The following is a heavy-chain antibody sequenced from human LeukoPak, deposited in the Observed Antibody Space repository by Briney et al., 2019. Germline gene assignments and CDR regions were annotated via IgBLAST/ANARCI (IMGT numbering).Heavy chain of an antibody. CDR1: GFTFSSYW. CDR2: IYYSGST. J-gene: IGHJ3*02. Sequence: GSLRLSCAASGFTFSSYWMSWVRQAPGKGLEWIGSIYYSGSTYYNPSLKSRVTISVDTSKNQFSLKVTSVTAADTSVYYCARGVAALDPFDIWGQGTMVTVSS. D-gene: IGHD2-15*01. CDR3: ARGVAALDPFDI. V-gene: IGHV4-39*01.